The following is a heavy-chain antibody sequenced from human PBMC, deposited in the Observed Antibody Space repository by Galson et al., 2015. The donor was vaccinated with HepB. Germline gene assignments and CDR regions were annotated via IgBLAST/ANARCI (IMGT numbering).Heavy chain of an antibody. CDR3: ARGSLDIVVVPAAPHYYYYYYMDV. Sequence: LSLTCAVYGGSFSGYYWSWIRQPPGKGLEWIGEINHSGSTNYNPSLKSRVTISVDTSKNQFSLKLSSVTAADTAVYYCARGSLDIVVVPAAPHYYYYYYMDVWGKGTTVTVSS. V-gene: IGHV4-34*01. D-gene: IGHD2-2*03. CDR2: INHSGST. J-gene: IGHJ6*03. CDR1: GGSFSGYY.